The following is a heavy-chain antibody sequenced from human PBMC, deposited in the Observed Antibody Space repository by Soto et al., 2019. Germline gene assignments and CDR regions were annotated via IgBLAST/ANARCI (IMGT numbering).Heavy chain of an antibody. D-gene: IGHD7-27*01. CDR2: INPHNGNT. J-gene: IGHJ6*02. CDR3: ARAVYWGHDCYSYGMDV. V-gene: IGHV1-2*02. CDR1: GYTFTDDY. Sequence: QVQVVQSGAEVKKPGASVTISCKTSGYTFTDDYLHWVRQAPGQGLEWMGWINPHNGNTNYAQKFLGRVSMTRDTSTSTAYMELLGLTSDDTATYYCARAVYWGHDCYSYGMDVWGQGTTVTVSS.